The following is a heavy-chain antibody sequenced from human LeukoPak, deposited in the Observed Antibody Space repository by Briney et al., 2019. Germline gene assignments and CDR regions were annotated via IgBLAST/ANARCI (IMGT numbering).Heavy chain of an antibody. Sequence: PSETLSLTCAVSGYSISSGYYWGWIRQPPGKGLELIGSIYHSGSTYYNPSLKSRVTISVDTSKNQFSLKLSSVTAADTAVYYCARVGDYYGSDYWGQGTLVTVSS. CDR1: GYSISSGYY. D-gene: IGHD3-10*01. J-gene: IGHJ4*02. V-gene: IGHV4-38-2*01. CDR2: IYHSGST. CDR3: ARVGDYYGSDY.